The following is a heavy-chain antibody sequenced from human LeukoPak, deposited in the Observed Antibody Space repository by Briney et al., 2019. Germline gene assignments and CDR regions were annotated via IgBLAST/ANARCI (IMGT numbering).Heavy chain of an antibody. J-gene: IGHJ4*02. D-gene: IGHD6-13*01. CDR2: INTDGRST. CDR3: AGVAYSSYWYIDY. V-gene: IGHV3-74*01. CDR1: GFTSSSYW. Sequence: GGSLCLSCAASGFTSSSYWMHWVRQAPGKGLLWVSRINTDGRSTNYADSGKGRFTISRDNAKNTLYLQMNRRRAEDTAVYYCAGVAYSSYWYIDYWGQGTLVTVSS.